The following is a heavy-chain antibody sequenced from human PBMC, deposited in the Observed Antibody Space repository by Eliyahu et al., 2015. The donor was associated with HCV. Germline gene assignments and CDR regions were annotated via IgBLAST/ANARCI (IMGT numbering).Heavy chain of an antibody. D-gene: IGHD5-18*01. V-gene: IGHV3-53*02. Sequence: EVQLVETGGGLIQPGGSLRLSCAAPGFTISIHYMSWVRQAPGRGLEWVSVIYSDWSTYYSDSVKGRFTISRDNSENTLYLQMDSLRADDTAVYYCARGGGYSSGHPFDIWGQGTMVTVSS. CDR3: ARGGGYSSGHPFDI. J-gene: IGHJ3*02. CDR2: IYSDWST. CDR1: GFTISIHY.